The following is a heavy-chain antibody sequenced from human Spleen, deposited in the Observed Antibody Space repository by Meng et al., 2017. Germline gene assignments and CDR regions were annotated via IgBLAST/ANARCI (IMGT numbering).Heavy chain of an antibody. D-gene: IGHD5-18*01. CDR2: INTYTGKT. Sequence: QGQLVQSGAEVKKPGASVKVSCDASGYTLSRDGFSWVRQAPGQGLEWLGWINTYTGKTDYAQKFQGRVTMTTDTSTSTAYMELRSLRSDDTAVYYCARGDQLWPDYWGQGTLVTVSS. CDR1: GYTLSRDG. J-gene: IGHJ4*02. CDR3: ARGDQLWPDY. V-gene: IGHV1-18*01.